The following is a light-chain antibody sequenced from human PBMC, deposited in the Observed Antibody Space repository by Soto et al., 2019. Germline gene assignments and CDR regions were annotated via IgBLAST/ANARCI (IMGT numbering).Light chain of an antibody. CDR2: KNN. CDR3: AARLRSLSRTWV. CDR1: NSNIEDNY. V-gene: IGLV1-47*01. J-gene: IGLJ3*02. Sequence: QAVLTQPPSASGTPGQRVTISCSGSNSNIEDNYVYWYQQLPGTAPKLLIYKNNQRPSGVPDRFSGSRSGTSASLVISGRRSADEADYYCAARLRSLSRTWVFGGGTKLTVL.